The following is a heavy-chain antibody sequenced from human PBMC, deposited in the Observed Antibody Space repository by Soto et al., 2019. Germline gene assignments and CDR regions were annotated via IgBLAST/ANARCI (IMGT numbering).Heavy chain of an antibody. CDR2: IYHSGTF. CDR3: VRSVPAATWAYNGMDV. Sequence: QVRLKESGPVLVKPSGTLSLTCAVSGGSVESSSCWSWVRQAPGKGLERIGEIYHSGTFNYNPSLASRVSVSVDKSTNQFSLNLNSVTAADTAVYYCVRSVPAATWAYNGMDVWGQGTTVTVSS. CDR1: GGSVESSSC. D-gene: IGHD2-15*01. J-gene: IGHJ6*02. V-gene: IGHV4-4*02.